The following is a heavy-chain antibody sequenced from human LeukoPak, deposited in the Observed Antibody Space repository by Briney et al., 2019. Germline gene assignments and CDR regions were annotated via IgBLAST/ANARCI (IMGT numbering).Heavy chain of an antibody. Sequence: GRSLRLSCAASRFTFSSYGMHWVRQAPGKGLEWVAVISYDGSNKYYADSVKGRFTISRDNSKNTLYLQMNSLRAEDTAVYYCAKVESYSNYYYYYGMDVWGQGTTVTVSS. J-gene: IGHJ6*02. D-gene: IGHD4-11*01. CDR3: AKVESYSNYYYYYGMDV. CDR2: ISYDGSNK. CDR1: RFTFSSYG. V-gene: IGHV3-30*18.